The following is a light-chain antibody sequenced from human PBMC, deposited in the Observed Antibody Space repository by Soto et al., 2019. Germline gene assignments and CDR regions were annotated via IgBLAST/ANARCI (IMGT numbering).Light chain of an antibody. J-gene: IGKJ5*01. CDR3: QQYRTPRSVT. CDR1: QSVSSNH. Sequence: DIVLTQSPGTLSLSPGERATLSCRASQSVSSNHLAWYQQKPGQAPRLLIYGGSSRATGIPVRFSGSGSETDFTLTITRLEPEDFAVYYCQQYRTPRSVTFGQGTRLEIK. CDR2: GGS. V-gene: IGKV3-20*01.